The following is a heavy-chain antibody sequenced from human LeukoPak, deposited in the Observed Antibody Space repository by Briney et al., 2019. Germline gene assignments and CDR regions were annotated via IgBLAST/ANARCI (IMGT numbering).Heavy chain of an antibody. V-gene: IGHV3-23*01. J-gene: IGHJ6*04. CDR1: GFTFGSYA. D-gene: IGHD1-1*01. CDR3: AKNREEYYWNLAAYYYYYGMDV. Sequence: GGSLRLACAASGFTFGSYAMSWVRQAPGKGLEWVSAISGSSGSTYYADSVKGRFTISRDNSKNTLYLQMNSLRAEDTAVYYCAKNREEYYWNLAAYYYYYGMDVWGKGTTVTVSS. CDR2: ISGSSGST.